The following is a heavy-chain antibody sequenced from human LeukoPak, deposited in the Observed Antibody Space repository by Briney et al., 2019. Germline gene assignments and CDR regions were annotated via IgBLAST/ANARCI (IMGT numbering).Heavy chain of an antibody. CDR1: GYSFPSYW. D-gene: IGHD6-13*01. CDR2: IYPGDSDT. J-gene: IGHJ4*02. CDR3: AGPYSSSWNYFDY. Sequence: GESLKISCKGSGYSFPSYWIGWVRQMPGKGLEWMGIIYPGDSDTRYSPSFQGQVTISADKSISTAYLQWSSLKASDTAMYYCAGPYSSSWNYFDYWGQGTLVTVSS. V-gene: IGHV5-51*01.